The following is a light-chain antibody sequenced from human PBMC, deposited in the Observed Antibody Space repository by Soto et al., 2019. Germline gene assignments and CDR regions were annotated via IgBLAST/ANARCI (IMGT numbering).Light chain of an antibody. J-gene: IGLJ1*01. V-gene: IGLV1-36*01. CDR1: SPNIGNNA. CDR3: AAWDDSLNGQV. Sequence: QSVLTQPPSVSEAPRQRVTISCSGSSPNIGNNAVNWYQQLPGKAPKLLIYYDDLLPSGVSDRFSGPKSGTSASLAVSGLQSEDEADYYCAAWDDSLNGQVFGTGTKVIVL. CDR2: YDD.